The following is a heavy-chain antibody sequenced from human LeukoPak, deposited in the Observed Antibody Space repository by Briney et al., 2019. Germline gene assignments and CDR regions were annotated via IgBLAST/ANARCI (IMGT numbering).Heavy chain of an antibody. V-gene: IGHV1-8*01. CDR3: ARVIHMVRGALGC. CDR2: MNPNSGNT. CDR1: GYTFTSYD. Sequence: AASVKVSCKASGYTFTSYDINWVRQAPGQGLEWMGWMNPNSGNTGYAQKFQGRVTMTRNTSISTAYMELSSLRSEDTAVYYCARVIHMVRGALGCWGQGTLVTVSS. J-gene: IGHJ4*02. D-gene: IGHD3-10*01.